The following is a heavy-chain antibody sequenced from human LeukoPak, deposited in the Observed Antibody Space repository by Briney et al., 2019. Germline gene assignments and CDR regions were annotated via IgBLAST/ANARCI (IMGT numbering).Heavy chain of an antibody. Sequence: PGGSLRLSCAASGFTFSSYGMHWVRQAPGKGLEWVAVISYDGSNKYYADSVKGRFTISRDNSKNTLYLQMNSLRAEDTAVYYCAKDRGYSYGYEDNWFDPWGQGTLVTVSS. D-gene: IGHD5-18*01. CDR3: AKDRGYSYGYEDNWFDP. V-gene: IGHV3-30*18. J-gene: IGHJ5*02. CDR1: GFTFSSYG. CDR2: ISYDGSNK.